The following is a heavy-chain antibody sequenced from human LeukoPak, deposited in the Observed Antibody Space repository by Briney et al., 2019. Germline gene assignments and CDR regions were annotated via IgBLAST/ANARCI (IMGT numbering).Heavy chain of an antibody. J-gene: IGHJ4*02. V-gene: IGHV4-34*01. CDR2: INHSGST. D-gene: IGHD3-22*01. CDR3: NWYYYDSSGYYSFDY. Sequence: SETLSLTCAVYGGSFSGYYWSWIRQPPGKGLEWIGEINHSGSTNYNPSLKSRVTISVDTSKNQFSLKLSSVTAADTAVYYCNWYYYDSSGYYSFDYWGQGTLVTVSS. CDR1: GGSFSGYY.